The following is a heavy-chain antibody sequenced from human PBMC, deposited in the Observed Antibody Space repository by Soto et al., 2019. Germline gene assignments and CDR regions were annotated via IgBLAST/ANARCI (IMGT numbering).Heavy chain of an antibody. Sequence: SETLSLTCAVYGGSFSGYYWSWIRQPPGKGLEWIGEINHSGSTNYNPSLKSRVTISVDTSKNQFSLKLSSVTAADTAVYYCARGGPWSIVVVVAATTRYFDLWGRGTLVTVSS. D-gene: IGHD2-15*01. V-gene: IGHV4-34*01. CDR1: GGSFSGYY. J-gene: IGHJ2*01. CDR3: ARGGPWSIVVVVAATTRYFDL. CDR2: INHSGST.